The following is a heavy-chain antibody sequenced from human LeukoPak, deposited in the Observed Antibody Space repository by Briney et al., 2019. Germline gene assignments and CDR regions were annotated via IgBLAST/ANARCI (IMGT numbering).Heavy chain of an antibody. CDR1: GFTFSSYA. J-gene: IGHJ4*02. D-gene: IGHD1-1*01. Sequence: GGSLRLSCAASGFTFSSYAMHWVRQAPGKGLEWVAVISYDGSNKYYADSVKGRFTISRDNSKNTLYLQMNSLRAEDTAVYHCARARFNWNDDAYYFDYWGQGTLVTVSS. CDR2: ISYDGSNK. V-gene: IGHV3-30-3*01. CDR3: ARARFNWNDDAYYFDY.